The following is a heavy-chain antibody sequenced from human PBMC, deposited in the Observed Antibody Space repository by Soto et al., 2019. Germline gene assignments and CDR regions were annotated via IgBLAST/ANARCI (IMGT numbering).Heavy chain of an antibody. D-gene: IGHD3-22*01. CDR2: IYYSGST. V-gene: IGHV4-31*03. CDR3: ARDTPHYYDSSGYFDWFDP. Sequence: TSETLSLTCTVSGGSISSGGYYWSWIRQHPGKGLEWIGYIYYSGSTYYNPSLKSRVTISVDTSKNQSSLELSSVTAADTAVYYCARDTPHYYDSSGYFDWFDPWGQGTLVTVSS. CDR1: GGSISSGGYY. J-gene: IGHJ5*02.